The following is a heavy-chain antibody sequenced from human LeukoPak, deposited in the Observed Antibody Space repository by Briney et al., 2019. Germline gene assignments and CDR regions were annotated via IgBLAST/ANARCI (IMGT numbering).Heavy chain of an antibody. J-gene: IGHJ4*02. Sequence: GGTLRLSCAASGFTFSSYGMTWVRQAPGKGLEWVSGISGSGGSTYYVDSVKGRFTISRDNSKNTLYLQMNSLRAEDAAVYYCAKDSYYDYVWGSYRFTNKFDFWGQGTLVTVSS. CDR2: ISGSGGST. CDR3: AKDSYYDYVWGSYRFTNKFDF. D-gene: IGHD3-16*02. V-gene: IGHV3-23*01. CDR1: GFTFSSYG.